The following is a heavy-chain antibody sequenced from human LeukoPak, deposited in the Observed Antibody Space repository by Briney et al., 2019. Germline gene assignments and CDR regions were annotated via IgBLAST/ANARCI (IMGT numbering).Heavy chain of an antibody. Sequence: GGSLRLSCAASGFTFSNYGMHWVRQAPGKGLEWVALIWYDGSNKYYTDSVKGRLTISRDNSKDTLFLQMNSLRAKDTAVYYCAREGPRGNSQFDYWGQGTLVTVSS. CDR3: AREGPRGNSQFDY. J-gene: IGHJ4*02. CDR1: GFTFSNYG. V-gene: IGHV3-33*01. D-gene: IGHD2/OR15-2a*01. CDR2: IWYDGSNK.